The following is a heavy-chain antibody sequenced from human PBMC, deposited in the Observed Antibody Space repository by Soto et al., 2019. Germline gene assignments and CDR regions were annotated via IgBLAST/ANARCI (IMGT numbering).Heavy chain of an antibody. CDR3: AREEQTGANYYLDY. D-gene: IGHD7-27*01. CDR2: ISPHSGGP. Sequence: GASVKVSCKASGYTFTGYYIHWVRPAPGQGLEWMGSISPHSGGPNYAQRFQGRVTMTRDTSMTTVYMEMSGLTSDDTAVYYCAREEQTGANYYLDYWGQGTLVTVSS. J-gene: IGHJ4*02. CDR1: GYTFTGYY. V-gene: IGHV1-2*02.